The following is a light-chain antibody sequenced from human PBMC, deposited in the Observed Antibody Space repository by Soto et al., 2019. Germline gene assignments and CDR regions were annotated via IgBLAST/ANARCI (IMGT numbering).Light chain of an antibody. V-gene: IGKV3-15*01. CDR1: QSLGSN. J-gene: IGKJ1*01. Sequence: EIVMTQSPATLSVSPGERATLSCWASQSLGSNLAWYQQKPGQAPRLLIYGASTRAAGIPARFSGSGSGTDFTLTISSLQSEDFAVYYCQQYNNWPPWTFGQGTKVEIK. CDR2: GAS. CDR3: QQYNNWPPWT.